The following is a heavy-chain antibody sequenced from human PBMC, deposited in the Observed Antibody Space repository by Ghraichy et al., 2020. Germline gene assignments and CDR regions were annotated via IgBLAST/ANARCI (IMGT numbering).Heavy chain of an antibody. CDR3: AKDHPSKAVVTAKGGIDY. CDR1: GFTFRSYH. D-gene: IGHD2-21*02. J-gene: IGHJ4*02. CDR2: VWYDGNNK. V-gene: IGHV3-33*06. Sequence: GSLRLSCAASGFTFRSYHMHWVRQAPGKGLEWVAVVWYDGNNKYYADSVKGRFTVSRDNSKNTLFLQMDALRVEDTAMYYCAKDHPSKAVVTAKGGIDYWGQGILVTVSS.